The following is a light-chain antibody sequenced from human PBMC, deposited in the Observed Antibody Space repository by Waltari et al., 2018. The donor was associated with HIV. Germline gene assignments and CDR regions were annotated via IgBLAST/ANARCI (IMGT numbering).Light chain of an antibody. CDR1: RSDVGTYHY. CDR2: EVS. CDR3: SSYTNSNIS. J-gene: IGLJ2*01. V-gene: IGLV2-14*01. Sequence: QSALTQPASVSGSPGQSITIPCTGPRSDVGTYHYVSCYQQHPSKAPRLIIYEVSTRPSGISERCAGSKSANAAALTIAALQPEDEADYYCSSYTNSNISFGGGTKLTVL.